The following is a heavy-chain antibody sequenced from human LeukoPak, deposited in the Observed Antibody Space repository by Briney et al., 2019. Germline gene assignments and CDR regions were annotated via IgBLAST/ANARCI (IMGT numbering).Heavy chain of an antibody. CDR2: ISSSSGTI. CDR1: GFTFSSYS. D-gene: IGHD2-2*01. V-gene: IGHV3-48*01. Sequence: GGSLRLSCATSGFTFSSYSMNWVRQAPGRGLEWVSYISSSSGTIYYADSVKGRFTISRDNAKNSLSLQMKSLRAEDTAVYYCAREGHCSTTSCALDAIEIWGQGTLVAVSS. J-gene: IGHJ3*02. CDR3: AREGHCSTTSCALDAIEI.